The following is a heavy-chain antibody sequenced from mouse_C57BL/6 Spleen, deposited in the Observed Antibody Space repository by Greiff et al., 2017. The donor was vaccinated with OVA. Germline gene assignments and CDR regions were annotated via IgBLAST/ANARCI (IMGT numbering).Heavy chain of an antibody. CDR3: ARHEEGIYYGNLYAMDY. V-gene: IGHV1-62-2*01. J-gene: IGHJ4*01. D-gene: IGHD2-1*01. CDR2: FYPGSGSI. Sequence: QVQLKESGAELVKPGASVKLSCKASGYTFTEYTIHWVKQRSGQGLEWIGWFYPGSGSIKYNEKFKDKATLTADKSSSTVYMELSRLTSEDAAVYCCARHEEGIYYGNLYAMDYWGQGTSVTVSS. CDR1: GYTFTEYT.